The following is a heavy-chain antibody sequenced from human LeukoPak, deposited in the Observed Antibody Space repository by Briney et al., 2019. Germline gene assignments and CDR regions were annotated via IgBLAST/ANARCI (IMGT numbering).Heavy chain of an antibody. CDR3: ARDYLQYSSSPYFDY. CDR1: GYTFTGYY. D-gene: IGHD6-6*01. CDR2: INPNSGGT. V-gene: IGHV1-2*02. Sequence: GASVKVSCKASGYTFTGYYMHWVRQAPGQGLEWMGWINPNSGGTNYAQKFQGRVTMTRDTSTSTVYMELSSLRSEDTAVYYCARDYLQYSSSPYFDYWGQGTLVTVSS. J-gene: IGHJ4*02.